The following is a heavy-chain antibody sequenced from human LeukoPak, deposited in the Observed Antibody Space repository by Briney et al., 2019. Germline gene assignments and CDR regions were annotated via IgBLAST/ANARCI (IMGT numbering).Heavy chain of an antibody. CDR3: ARTIQRHVDY. CDR1: GGSISSSSYY. J-gene: IGHJ4*02. Sequence: SETLSLTCTVSGGSISSSSYYWGWIRQPPGKGLEWIGSIYYSGSTYYNPSLKSRVTISVDTSKNQFSLKLSSVTAADTAVYYCARTIQRHVDYWGQGTLVTVSS. V-gene: IGHV4-39*07. D-gene: IGHD6-25*01. CDR2: IYYSGST.